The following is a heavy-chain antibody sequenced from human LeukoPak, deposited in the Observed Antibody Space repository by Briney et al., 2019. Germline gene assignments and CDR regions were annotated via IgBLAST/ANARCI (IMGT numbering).Heavy chain of an antibody. CDR3: ARGHCTSGSCSRWFDP. CDR1: GASMSSFTW. D-gene: IGHD2-15*01. J-gene: IGHJ5*02. Sequence: SGTLSLTCAVSGASMSSFTWWSWVRQPAGKGLEWIGRIYNSGSTNYNPSLKSRVTISVDTSKNQFSLKLSSVTAADTAVYYCARGHCTSGSCSRWFDPWGQGTLVTVSS. V-gene: IGHV4-61*02. CDR2: IYNSGST.